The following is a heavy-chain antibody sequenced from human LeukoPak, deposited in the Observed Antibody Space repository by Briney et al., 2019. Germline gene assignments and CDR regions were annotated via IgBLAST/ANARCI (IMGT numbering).Heavy chain of an antibody. V-gene: IGHV1-69*05. CDR1: GGTFSSYA. D-gene: IGHD3-10*01. CDR3: ARGVPMVRGVNQLGYYYYYTDV. Sequence: SVKVSCKASGGTFSSYAISWVRQAPGHGLEWMGRIIPIFGTAKYAQKFQGRVTITTDECTSTAYMELSSLRSEDTAVYYCARGVPMVRGVNQLGYYYYYTDVWGKGTTVTVSS. J-gene: IGHJ6*03. CDR2: IIPIFGTA.